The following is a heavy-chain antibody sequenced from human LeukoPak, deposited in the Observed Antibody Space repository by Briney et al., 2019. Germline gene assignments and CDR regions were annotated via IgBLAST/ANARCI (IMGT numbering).Heavy chain of an antibody. D-gene: IGHD6-13*01. CDR2: IYYSGST. J-gene: IGHJ4*02. CDR3: ARDTAAAGSIDY. Sequence: SETLSLTCTVSGGSISSSSYYWGWIRQPPGKGLEWIGYIYYSGSTDYNPSLKSRVTISVDTSKNQFSLKLSSVTAADTAVYYCARDTAAAGSIDYWGQGTLVTVSS. V-gene: IGHV4-61*01. CDR1: GGSISSSSYY.